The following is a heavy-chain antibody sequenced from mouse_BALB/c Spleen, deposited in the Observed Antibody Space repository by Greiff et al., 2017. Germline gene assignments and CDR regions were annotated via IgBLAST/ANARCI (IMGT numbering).Heavy chain of an antibody. CDR1: GFSLTGYG. CDR3: ARDRYPSYWYFDV. CDR2: IWGDGST. D-gene: IGHD2-14*01. J-gene: IGHJ1*01. V-gene: IGHV2-6-7*01. Sequence: QVQLKESGPGLVAPSQSLSITCTVSGFSLTGYGVNWVRQPPGKGLEWLGMIWGDGSTDYNSALKSRLSISKDNSKSQVFLKMNSLQTDDTARYYCARDRYPSYWYFDVWGAGTTVTVSS.